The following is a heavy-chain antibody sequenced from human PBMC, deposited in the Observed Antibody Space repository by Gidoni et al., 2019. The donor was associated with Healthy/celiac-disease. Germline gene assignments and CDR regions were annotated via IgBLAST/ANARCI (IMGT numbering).Heavy chain of an antibody. V-gene: IGHV3-48*02. CDR3: ARGGTWIQLWFKLAY. CDR1: GFTFSSYS. Sequence: EVQLVESGGGLVQPGGSLILSCAASGFTFSSYSMNWVRQAPGKGMGWVSYISSSSSTIYYADSVKGRFTISRDNAKNSLYLQMNSLRDEDTAVYYCARGGTWIQLWFKLAYWGQGTLVTVSS. J-gene: IGHJ4*02. CDR2: ISSSSSTI. D-gene: IGHD5-18*01.